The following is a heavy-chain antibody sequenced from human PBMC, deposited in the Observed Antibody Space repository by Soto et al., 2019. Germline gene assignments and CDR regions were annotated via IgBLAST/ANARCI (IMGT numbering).Heavy chain of an antibody. D-gene: IGHD4-4*01. CDR2: IYYSGST. V-gene: IGHV4-59*08. J-gene: IGHJ5*02. Sequence: SETLSLTCTVSGGSISSYCWSWIRQPPGKGLEWIGYIYYSGSTNYNPSLKSRVTISVDTSKNQFSLKLSSVTAADTAVYYCARRSTPYSNYVWFDPWGQGTLVTVSS. CDR1: GGSISSYC. CDR3: ARRSTPYSNYVWFDP.